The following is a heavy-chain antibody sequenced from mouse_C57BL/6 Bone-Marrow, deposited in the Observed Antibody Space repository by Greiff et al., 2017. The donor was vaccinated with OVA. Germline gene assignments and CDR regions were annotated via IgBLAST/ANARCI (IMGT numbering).Heavy chain of an antibody. D-gene: IGHD1-1*01. CDR2: INPNNGGT. V-gene: IGHV1-26*01. CDR1: GYTFTDYY. J-gene: IGHJ1*03. CDR3: ARPLDYYGSSYWYLDV. Sequence: EVQLQQSGPELVKPGASVKISCKASGYTFTDYYMNWVKQSHGKSLEWIGDINPNNGGTSYNQKFKGKATLTVDKSSSTAYMELRSLTSEDSAVYYCARPLDYYGSSYWYLDVWGTGTTVTVSS.